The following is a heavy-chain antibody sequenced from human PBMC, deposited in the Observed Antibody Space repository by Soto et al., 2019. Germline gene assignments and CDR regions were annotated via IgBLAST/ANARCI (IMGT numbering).Heavy chain of an antibody. CDR2: ISSSSSTI. CDR3: ARDRGGYRYGHDAFHI. V-gene: IGHV3-48*02. D-gene: IGHD5-18*01. Sequence: PGGSLRLSCAASGFTFSSYSMNWVRQAPGKGLEWVSYISSSSSTIYYADSVKGQFTISRDNAKNSLYLQMNSLRDEDTAVYYCARDRGGYRYGHDAFHICGQATMVTVSS. J-gene: IGHJ3*02. CDR1: GFTFSSYS.